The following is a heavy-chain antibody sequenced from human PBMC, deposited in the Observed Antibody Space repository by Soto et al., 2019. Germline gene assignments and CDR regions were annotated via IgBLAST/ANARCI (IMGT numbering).Heavy chain of an antibody. J-gene: IGHJ3*02. Sequence: SETLSLTFTVPGVSISSHAFYWSWIRQPPGKGLEWIGYIHNSGSTYYNPSLKSRLTISSDTSKNQFSLRLNSVTAADTAPYYCARGEVRGPFDIWGQGTMVS. V-gene: IGHV4-30-4*01. CDR1: GVSISSHAFY. CDR2: IHNSGST. D-gene: IGHD3-10*01. CDR3: ARGEVRGPFDI.